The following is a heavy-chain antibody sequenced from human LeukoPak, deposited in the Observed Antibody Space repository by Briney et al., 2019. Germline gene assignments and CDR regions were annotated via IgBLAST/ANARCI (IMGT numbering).Heavy chain of an antibody. V-gene: IGHV4-30-4*01. CDR2: MYYSGST. Sequence: SETLSLTCTVSGGSISSGDYYWSWIRQPPGKGLEWIPYMYYSGSTYYNPSLKSRVIMSADTSKNQLSLKLSSVTAADTAVYYCARPYYYDSRIDPWGQGILVTVSS. D-gene: IGHD3-22*01. CDR1: GGSISSGDYY. CDR3: ARPYYYDSRIDP. J-gene: IGHJ5*02.